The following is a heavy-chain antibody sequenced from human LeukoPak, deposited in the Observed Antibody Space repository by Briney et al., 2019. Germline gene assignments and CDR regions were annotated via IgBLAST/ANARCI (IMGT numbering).Heavy chain of an antibody. CDR1: GFTFSSYA. V-gene: IGHV3-23*01. Sequence: GGSLRLSCVASGFTFSSYAMGWVRQAPGKGLEWVSAISAGGGSTYYADSVKGRFTISRDNSKNTVYLQMNSLRAEDTAVYYCAKSRVEMATIGFFDYWGQGTLVTVSS. D-gene: IGHD5-24*01. CDR3: AKSRVEMATIGFFDY. J-gene: IGHJ4*02. CDR2: ISAGGGST.